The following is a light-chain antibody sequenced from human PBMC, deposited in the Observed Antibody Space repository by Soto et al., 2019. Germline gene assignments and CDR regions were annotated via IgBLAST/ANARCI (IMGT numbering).Light chain of an antibody. CDR1: SGSVSTSYY. CDR2: STN. J-gene: IGLJ3*02. V-gene: IGLV8-61*01. Sequence: QAVVTQEPSFSVSPGGTVTLTCGLSSGSVSTSYYPSWYQQTPGQAPRTLIHSTNTRSSGVPDRFSGSILGNKAALTITGAQADDESHYYCVLYMGSGISVFGGGTQLTVL. CDR3: VLYMGSGISV.